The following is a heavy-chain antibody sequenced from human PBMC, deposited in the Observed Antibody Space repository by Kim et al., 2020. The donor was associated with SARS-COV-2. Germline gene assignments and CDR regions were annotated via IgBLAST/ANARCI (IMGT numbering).Heavy chain of an antibody. CDR2: ISHDGSKE. CDR3: VKDREYCSGGTCYNGILDH. Sequence: GGSLRLSCAASGFTFSNYAMHWVHQAPGKGLEWMAVISHDGSKEYYGDSVKGRFTISRDNSRNTLSLQMNGLRGEDTAVYSCVKDREYCSGGTCYNGILDHWGQGTLVTVSS. V-gene: IGHV3-30*18. J-gene: IGHJ4*02. CDR1: GFTFSNYA. D-gene: IGHD2-15*01.